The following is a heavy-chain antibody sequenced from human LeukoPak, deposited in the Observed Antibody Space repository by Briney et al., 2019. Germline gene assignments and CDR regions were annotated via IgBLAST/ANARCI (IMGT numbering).Heavy chain of an antibody. D-gene: IGHD6-19*01. V-gene: IGHV3-30-3*01. CDR2: ISYDGSNK. CDR1: GFTFSTYA. Sequence: PGGSLRLSCEASGFTFSTYAMHWVRQAPGKGLEWVAVISYDGSNKYYADSVKGRFTISRDNSKNTLYLQMNSLRAEDTAVYYCARDPLRSGWYGYFAYWGQGTRVTVSS. CDR3: ARDPLRSGWYGYFAY. J-gene: IGHJ4*02.